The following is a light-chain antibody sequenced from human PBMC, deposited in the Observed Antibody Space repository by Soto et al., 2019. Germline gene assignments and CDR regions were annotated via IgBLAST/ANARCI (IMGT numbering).Light chain of an antibody. CDR2: GAS. V-gene: IGKV3D-15*01. CDR1: QSVSSN. Sequence: ELVMTQSPGTLSVSPGEGATLSCRASQSVSSNVAWYQQKPGQAPRLLIYGASTRATGIPARFSGSGSGTEFTLTISSLQSEDFGVYYCQQYKNWPPITFGQGTRLEIK. J-gene: IGKJ5*01. CDR3: QQYKNWPPIT.